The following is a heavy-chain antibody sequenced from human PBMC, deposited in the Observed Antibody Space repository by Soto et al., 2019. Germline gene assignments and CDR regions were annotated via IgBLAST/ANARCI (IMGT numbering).Heavy chain of an antibody. D-gene: IGHD1-1*01. CDR1: GYPFTTYG. CDR3: ARDGERDTGLNFYYYLHGMDA. V-gene: IGHV1-18*04. CDR2: ISPYNGTT. Sequence: ASVKVSCKASGYPFTTYGISWVRQAPGQGLEWMGWISPYNGTTKYAEKFQGEMTMTTDTATSTAYMDLRSRRSDDTAVYYCARDGERDTGLNFYYYLHGMDAWGQGTRVTAP. J-gene: IGHJ6*02.